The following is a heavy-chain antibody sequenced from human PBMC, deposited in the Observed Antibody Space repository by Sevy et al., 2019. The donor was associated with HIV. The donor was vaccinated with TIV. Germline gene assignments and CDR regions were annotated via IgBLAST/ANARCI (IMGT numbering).Heavy chain of an antibody. CDR1: GFTFSNAW. J-gene: IGHJ4*02. CDR3: TTDHRRDGIVVVPFEY. CDR2: IRSKAGGGTT. Sequence: GGSLRLSCAASGFTFSNAWMSWVRQSPGKGLEWVGRIRSKAGGGTTDYATIVKGKFTILRDDSRDILYLQLNSLETEDTAVYYCTTDHRRDGIVVVPFEYWGQGTLVTVSS. V-gene: IGHV3-15*01. D-gene: IGHD2-15*01.